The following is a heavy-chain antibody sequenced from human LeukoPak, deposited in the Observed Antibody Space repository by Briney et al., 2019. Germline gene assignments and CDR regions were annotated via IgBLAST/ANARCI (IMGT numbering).Heavy chain of an antibody. J-gene: IGHJ6*03. CDR2: ISWNSGNI. D-gene: IGHD2/OR15-2a*01. CDR1: GFTFDDYA. Sequence: PGGSLRLSCAGSGFTFDDYAMHWVRQTPGKGLEWGSGISWNSGNIAYADFVGGRFTISRDNAKNSLSLQMNSLSEEDTAVYYCAKDAYGGATFFYYMDVWGKGTTVTVSS. CDR3: AKDAYGGATFFYYMDV. V-gene: IGHV3-9*01.